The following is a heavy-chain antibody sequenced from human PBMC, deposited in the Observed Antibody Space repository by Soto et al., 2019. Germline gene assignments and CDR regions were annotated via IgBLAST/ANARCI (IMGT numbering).Heavy chain of an antibody. CDR3: ARDLGTGTDY. J-gene: IGHJ4*02. Sequence: XETLSLTCPVSGDSISSRNRWSWVRQAPGKGLEWIGEIYHSGATTYNPSLKSRATISVDPSNNHFSLKLTSVTAADTAVYFCARDLGTGTDYSGQGRLVTVSS. D-gene: IGHD1-1*01. CDR2: IYHSGAT. V-gene: IGHV4-4*01. CDR1: GDSISSRNR.